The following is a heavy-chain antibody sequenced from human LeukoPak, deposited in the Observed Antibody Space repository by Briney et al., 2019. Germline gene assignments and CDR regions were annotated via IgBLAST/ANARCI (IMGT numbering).Heavy chain of an antibody. Sequence: ASVKVSCKASGYTFTSYYMHWVRQAPGQGLEWMGIINPSGGSTSYAQKFQGRVTMTRDTSTSTVYMELSSLRAEDTAVYYCTRDATYYLRYGYFDYWGQGTLVTVSS. CDR3: TRDATYYLRYGYFDY. CDR1: GYTFTSYY. V-gene: IGHV1-46*01. D-gene: IGHD2/OR15-2a*01. J-gene: IGHJ4*02. CDR2: INPSGGST.